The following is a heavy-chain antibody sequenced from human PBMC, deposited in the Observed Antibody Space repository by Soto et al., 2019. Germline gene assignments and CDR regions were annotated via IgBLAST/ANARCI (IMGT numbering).Heavy chain of an antibody. Sequence: SETLSLTCDVSGGSISSINWWSWVRQPPGKGLKWIGEIYHSGSTTYNPSLKSRVTISVDKSKNQFSLKLKSVTAADTAIYYCARGGGPDIAYGMDVWGQGTKVTVSS. CDR1: GGSISSINW. CDR3: ARGGGPDIAYGMDV. V-gene: IGHV4-4*02. D-gene: IGHD5-12*01. CDR2: IYHSGST. J-gene: IGHJ6*02.